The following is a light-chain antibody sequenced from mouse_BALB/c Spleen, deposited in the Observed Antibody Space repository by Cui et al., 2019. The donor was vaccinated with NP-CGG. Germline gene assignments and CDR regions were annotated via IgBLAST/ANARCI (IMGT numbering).Light chain of an antibody. CDR2: GTN. J-gene: IGLJ1*01. CDR1: TGTVTTSNY. Sequence: QAVVTQEYALTTSPGETVTLTCRSSTGTVTTSNYANWVQEKPDDLFTGLIGGTNNRAPGVPARFSGSLIGDKAALTITGAQTEDEAIYFCALWYSNHWVFGGGTKLTVL. CDR3: ALWYSNHWV. V-gene: IGLV1*01.